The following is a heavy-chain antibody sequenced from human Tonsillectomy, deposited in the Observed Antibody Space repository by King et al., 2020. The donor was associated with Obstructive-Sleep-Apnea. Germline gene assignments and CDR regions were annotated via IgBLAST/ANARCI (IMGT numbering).Heavy chain of an antibody. CDR3: ASSVWFGETTPYYYYGMDV. J-gene: IGHJ6*02. CDR2: IYYSGST. V-gene: IGHV4-39*07. CDR1: GGSISSSSYY. D-gene: IGHD3-10*01. Sequence: QLQLQESGPGLVKPSETLSLTCTVSGGSISSSSYYWGWIRQPPGKGLEWIGSIYYSGSTYYNPSLKSRVTISVDTSKNQFSLKVSSVTAADTAVYYCASSVWFGETTPYYYYGMDVWGQGTTVTVSS.